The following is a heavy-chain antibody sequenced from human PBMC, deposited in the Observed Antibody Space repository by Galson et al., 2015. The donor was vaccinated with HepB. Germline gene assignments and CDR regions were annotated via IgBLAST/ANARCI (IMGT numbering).Heavy chain of an antibody. CDR1: GFTFSSYG. V-gene: IGHV3-33*01. Sequence: SLRLSCAASGFTFSSYGMHWVRQAPGKGLEWVAVIWYDGSNKYYADSVKGRFTTSRDNSKNTLYLQMNSLRAEGTAVYYCARDPRDSSGPRDYYYYGMDVWGQGTTVTVSS. J-gene: IGHJ6*02. CDR3: ARDPRDSSGPRDYYYYGMDV. CDR2: IWYDGSNK. D-gene: IGHD6-19*01.